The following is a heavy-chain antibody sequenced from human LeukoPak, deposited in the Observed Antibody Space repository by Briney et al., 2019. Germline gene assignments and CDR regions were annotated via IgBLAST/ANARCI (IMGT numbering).Heavy chain of an antibody. CDR2: IKGDGSST. D-gene: IGHD5-18*01. J-gene: IGHJ4*02. CDR1: GFTFSSYW. V-gene: IGHV3-74*01. Sequence: GGSLRLSCAASGFTFSSYWMNWVRHTPGKGLVWVSRIKGDGSSTSYADSVKGRFTISRDNAKNTLYLQMNSLRAEDTAVYYCARDGYSFGHDFDYWGQGTLVTVSS. CDR3: ARDGYSFGHDFDY.